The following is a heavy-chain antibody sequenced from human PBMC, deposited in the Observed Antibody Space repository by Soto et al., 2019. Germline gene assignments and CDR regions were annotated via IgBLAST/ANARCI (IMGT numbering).Heavy chain of an antibody. CDR3: VRDFR. J-gene: IGHJ1*01. V-gene: IGHV3-74*01. Sequence: EVQLVESGGGLVQPGGSLRLSCAASGFTFTKLWIYWVRQPPEKGLVWVAGINGDGTITAYADSVKGRFTISRDYAKSTLYLQMNSLTIEDTAVYYCVRDFRWGQGTLVTVSS. CDR1: GFTFTKLW. CDR2: INGDGTIT.